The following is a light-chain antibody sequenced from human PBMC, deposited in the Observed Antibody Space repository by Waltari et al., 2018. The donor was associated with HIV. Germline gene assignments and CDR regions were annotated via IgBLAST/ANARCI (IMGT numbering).Light chain of an antibody. Sequence: EIVMTQSPVTLSVSPGERATLSCRASQSVTSGYLAWYQQKPGQAPRLLIYSTSKRATGIPDRFSGSGSGTDFSLTIDKLEPEDFGVYWCQQYGSSPYTFGRGTILEL. CDR2: STS. CDR3: QQYGSSPYT. CDR1: QSVTSGY. V-gene: IGKV3-20*01. J-gene: IGKJ2*01.